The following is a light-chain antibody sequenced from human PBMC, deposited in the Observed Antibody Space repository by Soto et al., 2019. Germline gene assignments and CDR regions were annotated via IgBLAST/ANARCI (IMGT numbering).Light chain of an antibody. CDR1: QSVDSSF. Sequence: EIVLTQSPGFLSLSPGERATLSCRASQSVDSSFFAWYQQKPGQAPRLLIYGASKRATGIPDRFSGSGSGTDFTLTISRLEPDDFAVYYCQQYVSSVTFGQGTKVDIK. V-gene: IGKV3-20*01. J-gene: IGKJ1*01. CDR3: QQYVSSVT. CDR2: GAS.